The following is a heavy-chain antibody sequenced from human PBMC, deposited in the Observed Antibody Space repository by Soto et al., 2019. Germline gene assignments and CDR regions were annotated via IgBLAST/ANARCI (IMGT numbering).Heavy chain of an antibody. CDR2: IIPIFGTA. CDR3: ASLLEGIYYYCYGMDV. CDR1: GGTFSSYA. D-gene: IGHD3-10*01. V-gene: IGHV1-69*13. J-gene: IGHJ6*02. Sequence: SVKVSCKASGGTFSSYAISWVRQAPGQGLEWMGGIIPIFGTANYAQKFQGRVTITADESTSTAYMELSSLRSEDTAVYYCASLLEGIYYYCYGMDVWGQGTTVTVSS.